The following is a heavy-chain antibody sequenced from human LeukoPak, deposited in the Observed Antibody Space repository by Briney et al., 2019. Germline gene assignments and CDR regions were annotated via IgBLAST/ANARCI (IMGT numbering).Heavy chain of an antibody. V-gene: IGHV3-48*03. CDR2: ISSSGRTI. CDR1: GFTFNNYQ. J-gene: IGHJ4*02. Sequence: GGSLRLSCAASGFTFNNYQMNWVRQAPGKGLECISYISSSGRTIYYADSLKGRFTVSRDNAKNSLYLRMNHLRAEDTAVYYCGRGEYYFDYWGQGTLVTVSS. CDR3: GRGEYYFDY.